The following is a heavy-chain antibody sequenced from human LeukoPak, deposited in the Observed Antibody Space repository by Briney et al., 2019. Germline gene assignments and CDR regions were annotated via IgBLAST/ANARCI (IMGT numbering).Heavy chain of an antibody. D-gene: IGHD3-3*01. V-gene: IGHV3-74*01. CDR2: INSDGSST. J-gene: IGHJ6*03. Sequence: GGSLRLSCAASGFTFSSYWMHWVRQAPGKGLVWVSRINSDGSSTSYADSVKGRFTISRDNAKNTLYLQMNSLRAEDTAVYYCARVGRLYRYNYYYYMDVWGKGTTVTVSS. CDR1: GFTFSSYW. CDR3: ARVGRLYRYNYYYYMDV.